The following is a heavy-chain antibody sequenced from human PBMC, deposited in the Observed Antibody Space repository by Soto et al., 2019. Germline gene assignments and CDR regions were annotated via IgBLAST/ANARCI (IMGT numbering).Heavy chain of an antibody. CDR3: ALTRRSSLLEVAGPGFEY. J-gene: IGHJ4*02. D-gene: IGHD6-19*01. CDR1: GFNFGVFG. CDR2: LSYEGSEE. Sequence: ESGGGVVQPGRSLRLSCAASGFNFGVFGMHWVRQAPGKGLEWLSVLSYEGSEEYYADSVRGRFTISRDNSKNTLLLQMDSLRVDDTGVYYCALTRRSSLLEVAGPGFEYWGQGTLVTVS. V-gene: IGHV3-30*03.